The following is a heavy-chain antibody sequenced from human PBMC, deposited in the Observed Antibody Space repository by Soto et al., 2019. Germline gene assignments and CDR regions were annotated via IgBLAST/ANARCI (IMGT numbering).Heavy chain of an antibody. Sequence: ASVKASWKASGYTFTDYCINWVRQAPGQGLEWMGWINPKSGGTNYAPNFQGRVTMTRDPXXSXXXMXLXXLRXAXTAVHYCVRSRRSTAIHDGYWGQVTLVTVS. CDR2: INPKSGGT. CDR1: GYTFTDYC. D-gene: IGHD2-21*02. CDR3: VRSRRSTAIHDGY. J-gene: IGHJ4*02. V-gene: IGHV1-2*02.